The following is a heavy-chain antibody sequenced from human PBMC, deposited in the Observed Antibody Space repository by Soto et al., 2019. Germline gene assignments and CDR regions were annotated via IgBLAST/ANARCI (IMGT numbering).Heavy chain of an antibody. V-gene: IGHV1-3*01. D-gene: IGHD2-15*01. CDR2: FDAGNRIT. CDR3: ARYGDANAVGYFNYYGMDV. J-gene: IGHJ6*02. Sequence: ASVKVSCKASGNSFTTYSLHWVRQAPGQSLEWMGWFDAGNRITKFSQKFQGRITISRDTSASTAYMELRSLRSDDTAVYYCARYGDANAVGYFNYYGMDVWGQGTTVTVSS. CDR1: GNSFTTYS.